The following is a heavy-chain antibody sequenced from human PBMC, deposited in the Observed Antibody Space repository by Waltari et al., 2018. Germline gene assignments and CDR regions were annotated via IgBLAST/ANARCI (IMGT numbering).Heavy chain of an antibody. CDR3: ARTGAGDCSGGSCYSGY. J-gene: IGHJ4*02. CDR1: GYSISSGYY. D-gene: IGHD2-15*01. Sequence: QVQLQESGPGLVKPSETLSLTCAVSGYSISSGYYWGWLRPPPGKGLEWMGSIYHSGSTYYNPPLKGRVTISVDTSKNQFSLKLSSVTAADTAVYYCARTGAGDCSGGSCYSGYWGQGTLVTVSS. CDR2: IYHSGST. V-gene: IGHV4-38-2*01.